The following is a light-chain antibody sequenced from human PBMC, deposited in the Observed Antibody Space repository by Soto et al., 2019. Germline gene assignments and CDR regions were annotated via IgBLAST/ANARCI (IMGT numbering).Light chain of an antibody. Sequence: LTQPHSVSESPGKTVIISCTRSSGSIASNYVQWYQQRPGRSPTTVIYEDNQRPSGVPDRFSGSIDSSSNSASLTISGLETEDEADYYCQSYDATNQVFGGGTKLTVL. CDR1: SGSIASNY. V-gene: IGLV6-57*01. CDR2: EDN. J-gene: IGLJ3*02. CDR3: QSYDATNQV.